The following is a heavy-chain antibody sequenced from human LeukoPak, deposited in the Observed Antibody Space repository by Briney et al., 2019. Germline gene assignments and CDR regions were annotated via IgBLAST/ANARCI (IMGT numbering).Heavy chain of an antibody. V-gene: IGHV4-39*01. Sequence: SETLSLTCTVSGGSISSSSYYWGWIRQPPGKGLEWIGSIYYSGSTYYNPSLKSRVTISVDTSKNQFSLKLSSVTAADTAVYYCARGRRLRPLDYWGQGTLVTVSS. CDR1: GGSISSSSYY. J-gene: IGHJ4*02. CDR3: ARGRRLRPLDY. D-gene: IGHD4-17*01. CDR2: IYYSGST.